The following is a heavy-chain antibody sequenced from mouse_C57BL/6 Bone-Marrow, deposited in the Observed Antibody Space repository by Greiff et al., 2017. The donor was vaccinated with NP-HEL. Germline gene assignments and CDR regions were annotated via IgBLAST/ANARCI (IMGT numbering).Heavy chain of an antibody. V-gene: IGHV3-6*01. J-gene: IGHJ2*01. CDR1: GYSITSGYY. CDR3: ARYGYYGFDY. CDR2: ISYDGSN. Sequence: EVKLQESGPGLVKPSQSLSLTCSVTGYSITSGYYWNWIRQFPGNKLEWMGYISYDGSNNYNPSLKNRISITRDTSKNQFFLKLNSVTTEDTATYYCARYGYYGFDYWGQGTTLTVSS. D-gene: IGHD2-3*01.